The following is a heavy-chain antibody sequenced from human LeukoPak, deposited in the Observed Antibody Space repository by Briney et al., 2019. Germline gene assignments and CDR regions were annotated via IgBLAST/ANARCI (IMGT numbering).Heavy chain of an antibody. J-gene: IGHJ4*02. CDR3: ARHKGSSWSYCFDY. Sequence: SETLSLTCTVSGGSISSYYWSWIRQPPGKGLEWIGYIYYSGSTNYNPSLKSQVTISVDTSKNQFSLKLSSVTAADTAVYYCARHKGSSWSYCFDYWGQGTLVTVSS. V-gene: IGHV4-59*08. D-gene: IGHD6-13*01. CDR1: GGSISSYY. CDR2: IYYSGST.